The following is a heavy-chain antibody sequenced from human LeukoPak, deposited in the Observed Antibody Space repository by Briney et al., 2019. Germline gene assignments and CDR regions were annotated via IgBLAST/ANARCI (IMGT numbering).Heavy chain of an antibody. CDR3: ARDFYDSSGYLLPLDY. CDR1: GGSFSGYY. J-gene: IGHJ4*02. D-gene: IGHD3-22*01. V-gene: IGHV4-34*01. CDR2: INHSGST. Sequence: SETLSLTCAVYGGSFSGYYWSWIRQPPGKGLEWIGEINHSGSTNYNPSLKSRVTISVDTSKNQSSLKLSSVTAADTAVYYCARDFYDSSGYLLPLDYWGQGTLVTVSS.